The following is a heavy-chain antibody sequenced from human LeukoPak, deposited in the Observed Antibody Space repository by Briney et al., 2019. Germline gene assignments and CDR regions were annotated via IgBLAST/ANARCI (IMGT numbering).Heavy chain of an antibody. J-gene: IGHJ4*02. V-gene: IGHV1-69*06. CDR2: LIPIFGTA. D-gene: IGHD3-3*01. CDR3: ARGVESGYYDFWSGYYTGHYFDY. Sequence: ASVKVSCKASGYTFTGYYMHWVRQAPGQGLEWMGGLIPIFGTANYAQKFQGRVTITADKSTSTAYMELSSLRSEDTAVYYCARGVESGYYDFWSGYYTGHYFDYWGQGTLVTVSS. CDR1: GYTFTGYY.